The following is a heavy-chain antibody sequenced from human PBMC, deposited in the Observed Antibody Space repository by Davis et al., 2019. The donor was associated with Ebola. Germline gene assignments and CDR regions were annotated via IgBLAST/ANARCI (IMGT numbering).Heavy chain of an antibody. CDR2: ISGSGGST. D-gene: IGHD7-27*01. Sequence: GESLKISCTASRFPFGDYAMSWVRQARGKGLEWVSAISGSGGSTYYADSVKGRFTISRDNSKNTLYLQMNSLRAEDTAVYYCAKGRSNWHAFAIWGQGTMVTVSS. CDR3: AKGRSNWHAFAI. J-gene: IGHJ3*02. V-gene: IGHV3-23*01. CDR1: RFPFGDYA.